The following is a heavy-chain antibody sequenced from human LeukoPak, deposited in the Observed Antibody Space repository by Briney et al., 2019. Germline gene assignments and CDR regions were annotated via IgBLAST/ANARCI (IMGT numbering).Heavy chain of an antibody. CDR2: IYHSGST. CDR1: GGSINSHY. D-gene: IGHD6-13*01. V-gene: IGHV4-59*11. Sequence: SETLSLTCTASGGSINSHYWSWIRQPPGKGLEWIGHIYHSGSTNYNPSLKSRVTISVDTSKNQFSLKLSSVTAADTAVYYCAREQAAAAYGNSFDYWGQGTLVTVSS. CDR3: AREQAAAAYGNSFDY. J-gene: IGHJ4*02.